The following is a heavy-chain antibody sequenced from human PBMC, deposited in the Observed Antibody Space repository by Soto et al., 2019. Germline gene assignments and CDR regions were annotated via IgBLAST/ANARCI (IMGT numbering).Heavy chain of an antibody. CDR2: IYYSGST. CDR1: GGSISSSSYY. Sequence: SETLSLTCTVSGGSISSSSYYWGWIRQPPGKGLEWIGSIYYSGSTYYNPSLKSRVTISVDTSKNQFSLKLSSVTAADTAVYYCARQGYSYGTYYYGMDVWGQGNTVTVSS. CDR3: ARQGYSYGTYYYGMDV. J-gene: IGHJ6*02. D-gene: IGHD5-18*01. V-gene: IGHV4-39*01.